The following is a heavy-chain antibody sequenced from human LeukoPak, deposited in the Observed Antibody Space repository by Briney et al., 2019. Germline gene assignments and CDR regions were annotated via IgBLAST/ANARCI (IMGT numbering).Heavy chain of an antibody. CDR2: INHSGST. Sequence: SETLSLTCAVYGGSFSGYYWSWIRQPPGKGLEWIGEINHSGSTNYNPSLKSRVTISVDTSNNQFSLKLSSVTAADTAVHYCARARKYSGSYYANVAFDIWGQGTMVTVSS. CDR1: GGSFSGYY. CDR3: ARARKYSGSYYANVAFDI. V-gene: IGHV4-34*01. J-gene: IGHJ3*02. D-gene: IGHD1-26*01.